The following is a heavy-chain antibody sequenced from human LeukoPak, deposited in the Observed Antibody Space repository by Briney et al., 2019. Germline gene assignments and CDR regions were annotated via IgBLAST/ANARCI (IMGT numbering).Heavy chain of an antibody. CDR2: IYYSGST. CDR3: ARLSSGWYSPFDP. J-gene: IGHJ5*02. D-gene: IGHD6-19*01. V-gene: IGHV4-39*01. CDR1: GGSISSNSYY. Sequence: PSETLSLTCTVSGGSISSNSYYWGWIRQPPGKGLEWIGNIYYSGSTYYNPSLKSRVTISVDTSKNQFSLKLSSVTAADTAVYFCARLSSGWYSPFDPWGQGTLVTVSS.